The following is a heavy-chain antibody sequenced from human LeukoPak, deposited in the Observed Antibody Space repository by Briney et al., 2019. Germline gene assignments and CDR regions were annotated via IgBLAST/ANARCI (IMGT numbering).Heavy chain of an antibody. D-gene: IGHD6-19*01. CDR1: GDSVSSNSAA. CDR2: TYSRSNWYD. J-gene: IGHJ6*02. CDR3: ARHASEWLAIYGMDV. Sequence: SQTLSLTCALSGDSVSSNSAAWNWIRQSPSRGLEWLGRTYSRSNWYDDYAASVTSRITINPDTSKNQFSLQLNSVTPEDTAVYYSARHASEWLAIYGMDVWGQGTTVTVSS. V-gene: IGHV6-1*01.